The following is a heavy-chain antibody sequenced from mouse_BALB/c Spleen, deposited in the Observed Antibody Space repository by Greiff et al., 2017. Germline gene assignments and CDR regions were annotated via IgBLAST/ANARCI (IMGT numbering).Heavy chain of an antibody. CDR3: ARGLGGNYDYYAMDY. CDR2: ISSGGST. D-gene: IGHD2-1*01. Sequence: EVQLVESGGGLVKPGGSLKLSCAASGFTFSSYAMSWVRQTPEKRLEWVASISSGGSTYYPDSVKGRFTISRDNARNILYLQMSSLRSEDTAMYYCARGLGGNYDYYAMDYWGQGTSVTVSS. J-gene: IGHJ4*01. CDR1: GFTFSSYA. V-gene: IGHV5-6-5*01.